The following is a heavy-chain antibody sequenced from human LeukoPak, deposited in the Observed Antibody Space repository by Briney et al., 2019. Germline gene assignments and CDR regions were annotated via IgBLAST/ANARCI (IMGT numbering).Heavy chain of an antibody. J-gene: IGHJ4*02. V-gene: IGHV1-46*01. CDR1: GYTFTSYY. Sequence: ASVKVSCKASGYTFTSYYMHWVRQAPGQGLEWMGIINPSGGSTSYAQKFQGRVTMTRDTSTSTVYMELSSLRSEDTAVYYCARPLYCTNAVCYQGFDYWGQGFDYWGQGTLVTVSS. CDR3: ARPLYCTNAVCYQGFDYWGQGFDY. D-gene: IGHD2-8*01. CDR2: INPSGGST.